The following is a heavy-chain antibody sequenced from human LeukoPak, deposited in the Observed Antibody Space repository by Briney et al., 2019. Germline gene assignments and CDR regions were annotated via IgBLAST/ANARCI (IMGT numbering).Heavy chain of an antibody. CDR2: INHSGST. V-gene: IGHV4-34*01. CDR1: VGSFCAFN. Sequence: SETLSPTCAVSVGSFCAFNCSSSRQPPGKGLEWIGEINHSGSTNYNPSLKSRVTISVDTSKNQFSLKLSSVTAADKAVYYCARGKVETATPYSDYWGRGTLVTVSS. CDR3: ARGKVETATPYSDY. D-gene: IGHD5-24*01. J-gene: IGHJ4*02.